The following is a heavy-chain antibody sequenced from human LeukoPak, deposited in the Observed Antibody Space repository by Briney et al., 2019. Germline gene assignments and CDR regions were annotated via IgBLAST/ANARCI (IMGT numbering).Heavy chain of an antibody. CDR1: GGSISSYY. J-gene: IGHJ4*02. D-gene: IGHD2-15*01. Sequence: SETLSLTCTVSGGSISSYYWSWIRQPPGKGLEWIGYIYYSGSTNYNPSLKSRVTISVDTSKNQFSLKLSSVTAADTAVYYRARQDYCSGGSCYDYWGQGTLVTVSS. CDR3: ARQDYCSGGSCYDY. CDR2: IYYSGST. V-gene: IGHV4-59*01.